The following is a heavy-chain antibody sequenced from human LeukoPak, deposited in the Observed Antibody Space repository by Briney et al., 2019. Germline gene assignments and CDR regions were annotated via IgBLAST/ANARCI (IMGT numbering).Heavy chain of an antibody. Sequence: PPQTLSLTCTVSGGSISSGGYYWSWIRQPPGKGLEWIGYIYYSGSTNYNPSLKSRVTISVDTSKNQFSLKLSSVTAADTAVYYCSGYYGMDVWGQGTTVTVSS. CDR2: IYYSGST. CDR3: SGYYGMDV. V-gene: IGHV4-61*08. J-gene: IGHJ6*02. CDR1: GGSISSGGYY.